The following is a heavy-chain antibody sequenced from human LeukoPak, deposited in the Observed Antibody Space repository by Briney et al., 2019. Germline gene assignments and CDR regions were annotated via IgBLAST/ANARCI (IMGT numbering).Heavy chain of an antibody. Sequence: SETLSLTCSVSGVSISSDYWSWIRQPPGKELEWIGYMYYRGSSNYNPSLKSRVSISLDPSRNQFSLNLNSVTAAASAIYYCARGKVAVGADPNRFLAYGWRGWFDPWGQGTLVTVSS. D-gene: IGHD3-10*01. CDR2: MYYRGSS. J-gene: IGHJ5*02. CDR3: ARGKVAVGADPNRFLAYGWRGWFDP. V-gene: IGHV4-59*01. CDR1: GVSISSDY.